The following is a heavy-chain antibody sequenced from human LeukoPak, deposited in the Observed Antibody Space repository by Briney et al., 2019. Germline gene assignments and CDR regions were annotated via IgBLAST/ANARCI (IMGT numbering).Heavy chain of an antibody. CDR2: ISAYNGNT. CDR3: AREGCGMVRGVIHP. D-gene: IGHD3-10*01. V-gene: IGHV1-18*01. CDR1: GYTFTSYG. J-gene: IGHJ4*02. Sequence: ASVKVSCKASGYTFTSYGISWVRQAPGQGLEWMGWISAYNGNTNYAQKLQGRVTMTTDTSTSTAYMELRSLRSDDTAVYYCAREGCGMVRGVIHPWGQGTLVTVSS.